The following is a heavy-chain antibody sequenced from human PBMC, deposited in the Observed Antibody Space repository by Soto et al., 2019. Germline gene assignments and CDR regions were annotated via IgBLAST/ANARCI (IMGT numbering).Heavy chain of an antibody. Sequence: EVQLLESGGGLVQPGGSLRLSCAASGFTFSSYAMSWVRQVPGKGLEWVSSISGSGGSTYYADSVKGRFTISRDNSKNTLYLQMNSLRAEDTAIYDCEKVAGYDILTGDWAAYWGQGTLVTVSS. CDR3: EKVAGYDILTGDWAAY. D-gene: IGHD3-9*01. CDR2: ISGSGGST. CDR1: GFTFSSYA. V-gene: IGHV3-23*01. J-gene: IGHJ4*02.